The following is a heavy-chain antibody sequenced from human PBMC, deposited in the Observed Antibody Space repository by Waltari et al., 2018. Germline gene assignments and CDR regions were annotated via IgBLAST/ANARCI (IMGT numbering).Heavy chain of an antibody. D-gene: IGHD5-18*01. CDR1: GFTFSRSW. J-gene: IGHJ6*02. Sequence: EVQLVESGGGLVQPGGSLRLSCAASGFTFSRSWMHWVRQAPGKGLGWVSRMNGDGSSTTYADSVKGRFTISRDNAKNTLYLQMNSLRAEDTAVYYCARDGYTYGYGGMGVWGQGTTVTVSS. CDR3: ARDGYTYGYGGMGV. CDR2: MNGDGSST. V-gene: IGHV3-74*01.